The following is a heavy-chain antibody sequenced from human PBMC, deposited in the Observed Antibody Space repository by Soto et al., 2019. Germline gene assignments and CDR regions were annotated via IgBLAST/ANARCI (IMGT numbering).Heavy chain of an antibody. D-gene: IGHD1-26*01. Sequence: SETLSLTCAVYGGSFSGYYWSWIRQPPGKGLEWIGEINHSGSTNYNPSLKSRVTTSVDTSKNQFSLKLSSVTAADTAVYYCARGVRGSDYYYYYMDVWGKGTTVTVSS. J-gene: IGHJ6*03. CDR3: ARGVRGSDYYYYYMDV. V-gene: IGHV4-34*01. CDR2: INHSGST. CDR1: GGSFSGYY.